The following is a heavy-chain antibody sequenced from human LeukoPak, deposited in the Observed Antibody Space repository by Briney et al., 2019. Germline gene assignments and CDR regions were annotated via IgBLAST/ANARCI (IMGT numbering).Heavy chain of an antibody. D-gene: IGHD2-15*01. CDR2: IIPIFGTA. Sequence: SVKVSCKASGGTFSSYTISWVRQAPGQGLEWMGGIIPIFGTANYAQKFQGRVTITADESTSTAYMELSSLRSEDTAVYYCARCGGGCYYPFDYWGQGTLVTVSS. V-gene: IGHV1-69*13. J-gene: IGHJ4*02. CDR1: GGTFSSYT. CDR3: ARCGGGCYYPFDY.